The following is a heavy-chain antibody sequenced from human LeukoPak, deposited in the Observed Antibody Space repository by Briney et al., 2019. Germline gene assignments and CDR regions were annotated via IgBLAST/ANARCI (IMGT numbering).Heavy chain of an antibody. CDR2: IYTSGNT. J-gene: IGHJ5*02. CDR1: GGSISSGSYD. Sequence: PSQTLSLTCTVSGGSISSGSYDWYWIRQPAGKGLEWIGHIYTSGNTYYNPSLKSRVTISVDTSKNQFSLKLSSVTAADTAVYYCARAAWWLRLNWFDPWGQGTLVTVSS. V-gene: IGHV4-61*09. CDR3: ARAAWWLRLNWFDP. D-gene: IGHD5-12*01.